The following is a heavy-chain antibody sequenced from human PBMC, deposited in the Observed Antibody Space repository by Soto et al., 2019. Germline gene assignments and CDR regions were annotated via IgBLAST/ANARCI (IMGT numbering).Heavy chain of an antibody. CDR2: ISSEGTTT. CDR3: ARDLEGPGSHWLGYNYYAMDV. Sequence: PGGSLRLSCAASGFTISDYYMTWIRQAPGKGLEWVSYISSEGTTTYYADSVRDRFSISLDNAKNSVYLQMNSLRADDSGVYYCARDLEGPGSHWLGYNYYAMDVWGQGTTVTVSS. CDR1: GFTISDYY. J-gene: IGHJ6*02. V-gene: IGHV3-11*01. D-gene: IGHD3-10*01.